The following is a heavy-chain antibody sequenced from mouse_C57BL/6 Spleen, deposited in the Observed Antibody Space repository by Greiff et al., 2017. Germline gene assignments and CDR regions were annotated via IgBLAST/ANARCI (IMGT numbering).Heavy chain of an antibody. D-gene: IGHD1-1*01. Sequence: VQLQQSGAELVRPGASVKLSCTASGFNIKDDYMHWVKQRPEQGLEWIGWIDPENGDTEYASKFQGKATITADTSSNTAYLQLSSLTSRDTAVYYCTKYGSSTYYFDYWGQGTTLTVSS. CDR2: IDPENGDT. V-gene: IGHV14-4*01. CDR1: GFNIKDDY. J-gene: IGHJ2*01. CDR3: TKYGSSTYYFDY.